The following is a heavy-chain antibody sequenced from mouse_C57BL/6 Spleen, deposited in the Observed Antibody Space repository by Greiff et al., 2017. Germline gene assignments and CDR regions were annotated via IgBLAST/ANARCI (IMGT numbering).Heavy chain of an antibody. CDR1: GYTFTSYG. CDR2: IYPRSGNT. V-gene: IGHV1-81*01. Sequence: QVQLQQSGAELARPGASVKLSCKASGYTFTSYGINWVKQRPGQGLEWIGDIYPRSGNTYYNEKFKGKATLTVDKSSSTAYMQLRSLTSEDAAVYFCARSYCGSCYGMDYWGKGTSVTVSS. J-gene: IGHJ4*01. D-gene: IGHD1-1*01. CDR3: ARSYCGSCYGMDY.